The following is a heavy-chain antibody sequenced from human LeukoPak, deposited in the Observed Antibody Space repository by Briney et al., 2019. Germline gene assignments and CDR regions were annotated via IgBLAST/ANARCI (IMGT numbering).Heavy chain of an antibody. D-gene: IGHD2-2*01. CDR1: GYTFTGYY. V-gene: IGHV1-2*06. CDR2: INPNSGGT. J-gene: IGHJ1*01. CDR3: ARVRYCSSTSCYIDEYFQH. Sequence: GASVKVSCKASGYTFTGYYMHWVRQAPGQGLEWMGQINPNSGGTNYAQKFQGRVTMTRDTSISTAYMELSRLRSDDTAVYYCARVRYCSSTSCYIDEYFQHWGQCTLVTVSS.